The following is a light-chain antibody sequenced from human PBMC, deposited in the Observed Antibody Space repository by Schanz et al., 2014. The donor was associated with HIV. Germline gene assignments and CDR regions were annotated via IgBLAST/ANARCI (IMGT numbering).Light chain of an antibody. V-gene: IGLV2-8*01. Sequence: QSVLTQPASVSGSPGQSITISCTGTTSDVGSYNLVSWYQQHPGKAPKLMIYEVSKRPSGVPDRFSGSKSGNTASLTVSGLQAEDEAEYYCSSYAGSNNFGVFGGGTKLTVL. CDR2: EVS. J-gene: IGLJ3*02. CDR3: SSYAGSNNFGV. CDR1: TSDVGSYNL.